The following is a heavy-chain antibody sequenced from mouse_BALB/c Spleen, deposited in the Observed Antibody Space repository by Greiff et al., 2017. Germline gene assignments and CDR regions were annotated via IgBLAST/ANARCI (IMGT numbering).Heavy chain of an antibody. V-gene: IGHV3-2*02. CDR2: ISYSGST. J-gene: IGHJ2*01. CDR1: GYSITRDYA. Sequence: VQLQQSGPGLVKPSQSLSLTCPVTGYSITRDYAWNWIRQFPGNKLEWMGYISYSGSTSYNPSLKSRISITRDTSKNQFFLQLNSVTTEDTATYYCARSDGYLYWGQGTTLTVSS. CDR3: ARSDGYLY. D-gene: IGHD2-3*01.